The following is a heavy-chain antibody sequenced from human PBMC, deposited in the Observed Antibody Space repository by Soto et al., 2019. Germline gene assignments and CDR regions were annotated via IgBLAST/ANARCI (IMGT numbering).Heavy chain of an antibody. V-gene: IGHV4-4*02. Sequence: PSETLSLTCAISGGSISSNNWWTWVRQSPGKGLEWIGEIHHSESTNYNPSLNSRVTISVDKSKNQFSLKLTSVTAADTADYYCARTSYYDSTGYYNMDVWGQGTTVTVS. CDR1: GGSISSNNW. CDR2: IHHSEST. D-gene: IGHD3-22*01. CDR3: ARTSYYDSTGYYNMDV. J-gene: IGHJ6*02.